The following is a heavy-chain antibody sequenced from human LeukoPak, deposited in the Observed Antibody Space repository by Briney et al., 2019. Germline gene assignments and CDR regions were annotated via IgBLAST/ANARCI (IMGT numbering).Heavy chain of an antibody. J-gene: IGHJ4*02. V-gene: IGHV3-74*01. CDR3: AREGTGYPTIPLDY. CDR1: GFTFSSYW. Sequence: QPGGSLRLSCAASGFTFSSYWMHWVRQAPGKGLVWVSRINSDGSSTSYADSVKGRFTISRDNAKNTLYLQMNSLRAEDTAVYYCAREGTGYPTIPLDYWGQGTLVTVSS. D-gene: IGHD5-24*01. CDR2: INSDGSST.